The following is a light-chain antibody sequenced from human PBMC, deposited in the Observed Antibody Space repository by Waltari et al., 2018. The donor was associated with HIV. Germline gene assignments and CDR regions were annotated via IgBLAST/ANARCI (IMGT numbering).Light chain of an antibody. Sequence: QSALTQPASVSGSPGQSITISCTGTSSDVGGYNYVSWYQQHPGKAPKLMIYEVSNRPSGVSNRFSGSKSRNTASLTISGLQAEDEADYYCSSFATSDTLLFGGGTKLTVL. V-gene: IGLV2-14*01. J-gene: IGLJ2*01. CDR3: SSFATSDTLL. CDR2: EVS. CDR1: SSDVGGYNY.